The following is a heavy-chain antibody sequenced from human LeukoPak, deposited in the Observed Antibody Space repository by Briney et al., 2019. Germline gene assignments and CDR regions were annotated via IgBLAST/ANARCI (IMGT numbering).Heavy chain of an antibody. V-gene: IGHV3-23*01. CDR3: AKSQGSPARARPFDY. CDR2: ISGSGGST. J-gene: IGHJ4*02. CDR1: GFTFSSYA. Sequence: PGGSLRLSCAASGFTFSSYAVSWVRQAPGKGLEWVSAISGSGGSTYYADSVKGRFTISRDNSKNTLYLQMNSLRAEDTAVYYCAKSQGSPARARPFDYWGQGTLVTVSS.